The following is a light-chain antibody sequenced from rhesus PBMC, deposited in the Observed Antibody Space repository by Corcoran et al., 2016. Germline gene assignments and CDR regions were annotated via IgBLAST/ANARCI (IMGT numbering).Light chain of an antibody. V-gene: IGKV1-22*01. Sequence: DIQMTQSPSSLSASVGDTVTITCRASQSISSWLDWYQQKPGKAPKLLIYKAASLQSGVPSRVSGSGSRTDFTLTISSLQPEDFATYYCLQYSSSLFTFGPGTKLDIE. CDR2: KAA. J-gene: IGKJ3*01. CDR3: LQYSSSLFT. CDR1: QSISSW.